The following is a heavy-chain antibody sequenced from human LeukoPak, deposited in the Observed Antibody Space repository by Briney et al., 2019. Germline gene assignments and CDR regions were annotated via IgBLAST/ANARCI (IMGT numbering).Heavy chain of an antibody. CDR3: ATSRSTTTPDY. CDR1: GFTFSDYY. V-gene: IGHV3-11*04. CDR2: INSGGSTT. J-gene: IGHJ4*02. D-gene: IGHD2/OR15-2a*01. Sequence: PGGSLRLSCAASGFTFSDYYMSWIRQAPGKGLEWVSYINSGGSTTYYADSVKGRFTLSRDNAKNSLYLQMNSLRVEDTAVYYCATSRSTTTPDYWGQGTLVTVSS.